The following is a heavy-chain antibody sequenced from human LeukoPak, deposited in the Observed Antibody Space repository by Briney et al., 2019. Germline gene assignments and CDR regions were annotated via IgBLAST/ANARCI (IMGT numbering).Heavy chain of an antibody. Sequence: AGSMSLSCPAYGFTFSKYAMSWVRQAPGKGREWVAATPGRGRNTYYADSVKGRCTISRDNSKNTLYLQMNSLRDEDTAVYYCAKWGDFDVLTGYYVPDFWGQGTVVTVSS. CDR3: AKWGDFDVLTGYYVPDF. CDR2: TPGRGRNT. D-gene: IGHD3-9*01. V-gene: IGHV3-23*01. CDR1: GFTFSKYA. J-gene: IGHJ4*02.